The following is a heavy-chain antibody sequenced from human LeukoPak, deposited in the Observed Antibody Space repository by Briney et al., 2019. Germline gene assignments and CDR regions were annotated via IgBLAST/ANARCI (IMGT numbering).Heavy chain of an antibody. CDR1: GFTFSSYV. V-gene: IGHV3-23*01. CDR3: AKDSTVTSLYYYYGMDV. D-gene: IGHD4-17*01. CDR2: ISGSGGST. Sequence: GGSLRLSCAASGFTFSSYVMSWVSQARGKGLEWVSGISGSGGSTYYADSVKGRFTISRDNSKNTLYLQMNSLRAEDTAVYYCAKDSTVTSLYYYYGMDVWGKGSTVTVSS. J-gene: IGHJ6*04.